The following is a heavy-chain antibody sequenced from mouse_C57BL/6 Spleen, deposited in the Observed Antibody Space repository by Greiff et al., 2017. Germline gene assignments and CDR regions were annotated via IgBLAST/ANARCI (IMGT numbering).Heavy chain of an antibody. CDR1: GYTFTSYW. CDR3: AREGISPYAMDY. Sequence: QVQLQHPGAELVRPGSSVKLSCKASGYTFTSYWMDWVKQRPGQGLEWIGNIYPSDSETHYNQKFKDKATLTVDKSSSTAYMQLSSLTSEDSAVYYCAREGISPYAMDYWGQGTSVTVSS. CDR2: IYPSDSET. J-gene: IGHJ4*01. V-gene: IGHV1-61*01.